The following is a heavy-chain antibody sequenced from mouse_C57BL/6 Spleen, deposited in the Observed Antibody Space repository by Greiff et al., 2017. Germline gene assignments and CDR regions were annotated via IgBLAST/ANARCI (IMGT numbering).Heavy chain of an antibody. Sequence: EVQLQQSGPGLAKPSQTLSLTCSVTGFSFTSYYWTWIRKFPGNKLEYMGYISSSGSTYYNPSRISRISITRDTSKNQYYLQLNSVTTEDTATYYSAGYEGRYYLFDDRGNAPTLSVSS. J-gene: IGHJ2*01. CDR1: GFSFTSYY. CDR2: ISSSGST. V-gene: IGHV3-8*01. D-gene: IGHD2-3*01. CDR3: AGYEGRYYLFDD.